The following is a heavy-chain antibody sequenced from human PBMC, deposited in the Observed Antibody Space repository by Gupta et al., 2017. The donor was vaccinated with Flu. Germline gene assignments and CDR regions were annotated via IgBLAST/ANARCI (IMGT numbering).Heavy chain of an antibody. V-gene: IGHV3-74*03. J-gene: IGHJ2*01. D-gene: IGHD2-15*01. CDR3: VREDFGGGFWYFDL. Sequence: QAPGKGLVCVSRFSNDGKTITYTDSVKGRFTISRDNSKNSLYLQMNSLRAEDTAVYYCVREDFGGGFWYFDLWGRGTLVTVSS. CDR2: FSNDGKTI.